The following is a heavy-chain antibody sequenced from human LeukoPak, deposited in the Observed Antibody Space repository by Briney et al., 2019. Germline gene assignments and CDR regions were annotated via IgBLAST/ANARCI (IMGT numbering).Heavy chain of an antibody. CDR3: ARSGSGWFDY. J-gene: IGHJ4*02. CDR2: MYSGGDT. Sequence: GGSLRLSCAASGFAVSNNYMSWRRQAPGKRLEWVSVMYSGGDTYYSDSVKGRFTISRDSSKNTLYLQMNSLRVEDTAMYYCARSGSGWFDYWGQGTLVTVSS. D-gene: IGHD6-19*01. CDR1: GFAVSNNY. V-gene: IGHV3-53*01.